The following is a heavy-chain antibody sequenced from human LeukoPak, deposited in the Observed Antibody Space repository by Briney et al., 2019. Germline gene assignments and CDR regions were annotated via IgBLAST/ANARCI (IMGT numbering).Heavy chain of an antibody. Sequence: PGGSLRLSRVASGFSFSRYNMNWVGQAPAKGLEWVSSINTGSSYIFYADSVKGRFNISRDNAKNSLYLQMSSQRAEDKAVYYCARYSGTYRDYWGQGTPVTVSS. D-gene: IGHD6-13*01. J-gene: IGHJ4*02. CDR3: ARYSGTYRDY. V-gene: IGHV3-21*01. CDR1: GFSFSRYN. CDR2: INTGSSYI.